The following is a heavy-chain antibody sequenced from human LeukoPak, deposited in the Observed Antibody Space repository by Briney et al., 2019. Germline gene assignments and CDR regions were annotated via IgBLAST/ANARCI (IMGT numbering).Heavy chain of an antibody. V-gene: IGHV3-33*08. CDR2: IWHDGSNK. CDR3: ARDTAAYDAFDI. J-gene: IGHJ3*02. CDR1: GFTVSSNS. D-gene: IGHD6-13*01. Sequence: GGSLRLSCAASGFTVSSNSMSWVRQAPGKGLEWVAVIWHDGSNKYYADSVKGRFTISRDNSKNTLYLQMNSLRAEGTAVYYCARDTAAYDAFDIWGQGTMVTVSS.